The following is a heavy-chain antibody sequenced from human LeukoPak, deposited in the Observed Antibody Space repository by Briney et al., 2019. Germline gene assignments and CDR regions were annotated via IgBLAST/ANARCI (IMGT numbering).Heavy chain of an antibody. J-gene: IGHJ5*02. V-gene: IGHV3-33*01. CDR1: GFSFSNHG. CDR3: ARDSYQDYYGRFDP. CDR2: IWDDGNNK. D-gene: IGHD3-10*01. Sequence: GGSLRLSCAASGFSFSNHGMHWVRQAPGKGLEWLAVIWDDGNNKRYANSVNGRFTISRDNSENTLYLQMNGLTAEDTAMYYCARDSYQDYYGRFDPWGQGTLVIVSS.